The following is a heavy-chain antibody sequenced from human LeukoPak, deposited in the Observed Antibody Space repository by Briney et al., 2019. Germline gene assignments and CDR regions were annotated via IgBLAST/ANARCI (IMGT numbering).Heavy chain of an antibody. CDR3: AKDRGGPADAFDI. Sequence: AGGFLRLFCSGSGFTLCSYCMSWGRPGPGEGLEWGSAISGSGGSTYYADSVKGRFTISRDNSKNTLYLQMNSLRAEDTAVYYCAKDRGGPADAFDIWGQGTMVTVSS. V-gene: IGHV3-23*01. CDR1: GFTLCSYC. CDR2: ISGSGGST. J-gene: IGHJ3*02. D-gene: IGHD3-10*01.